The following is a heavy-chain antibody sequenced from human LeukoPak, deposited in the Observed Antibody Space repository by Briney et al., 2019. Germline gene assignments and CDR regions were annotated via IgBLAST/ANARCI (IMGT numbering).Heavy chain of an antibody. V-gene: IGHV1-8*01. CDR1: GYTFTSYD. D-gene: IGHD6-19*01. J-gene: IGHJ3*02. CDR2: MNPNSGNT. Sequence: ASVKVSCKASGYTFTSYDINWVRQATGQGLEWMGWMNPNSGNTGYARKFQGRVTMTRNTSISTAYMELSSLRSEDTAVYYCASIYSSGWYGDAFDIWGQGTMVTVSS. CDR3: ASIYSSGWYGDAFDI.